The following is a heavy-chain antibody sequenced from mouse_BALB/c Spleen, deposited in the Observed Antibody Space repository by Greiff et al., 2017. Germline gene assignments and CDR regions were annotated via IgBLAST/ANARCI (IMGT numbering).Heavy chain of an antibody. CDR2: IHDSGST. CDR3: AIITTVVATDWYFDV. V-gene: IGHV3-1*02. CDR1: GYSITSGYS. D-gene: IGHD1-1*01. Sequence: EVQGVESGPDLVKPSQSLSLTCTVTGYSITSGYSWHWIRQFPGNKLEWMGYIHDSGSTNYNPSLKSRISITRDTSKNQYFLQLNSVTTEDTATYYCAIITTVVATDWYFDVWGAGTTVTVSS. J-gene: IGHJ1*01.